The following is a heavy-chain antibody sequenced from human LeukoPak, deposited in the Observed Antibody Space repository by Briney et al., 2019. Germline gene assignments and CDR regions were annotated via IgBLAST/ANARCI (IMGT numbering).Heavy chain of an antibody. V-gene: IGHV3-30*03. D-gene: IGHD6-13*01. CDR1: GFTFSSHA. CDR2: ISYDGGDS. J-gene: IGHJ6*02. Sequence: PGGSLRLSCAASGFTFSSHAMHWVRQAPGKGLEWVAVISYDGGDSVYAESVKGRFTISRDNSKNTLYLQMNSLRTEDTAVYYCARSRSGSSWYVYYYGLDVWGQGTTVTASS. CDR3: ARSRSGSSWYVYYYGLDV.